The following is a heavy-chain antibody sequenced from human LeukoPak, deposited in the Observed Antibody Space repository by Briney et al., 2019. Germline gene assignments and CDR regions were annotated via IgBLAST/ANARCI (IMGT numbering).Heavy chain of an antibody. CDR2: ISGSGGST. D-gene: IGHD3-3*01. V-gene: IGHV3-23*01. CDR1: GFTFSSYA. CDR3: AKSYDFADDF. Sequence: GGSLRLSCAASGFTFSSYAMTWVRHAPGKGLEWVSTISGSGGSTYYADSVKGRFTISRDNSNNTLYLQMNSLRAEDTAVYYCAKSYDFADDFWGQGTLVTVSS. J-gene: IGHJ4*02.